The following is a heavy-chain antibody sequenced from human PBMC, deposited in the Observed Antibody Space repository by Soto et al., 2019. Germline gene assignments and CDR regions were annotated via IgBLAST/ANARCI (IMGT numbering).Heavy chain of an antibody. D-gene: IGHD5-12*01. CDR2: INPSGGST. J-gene: IGHJ4*02. CDR1: GYTFTSYY. Sequence: QVQLVQSGAEVKKPGASVKVSCKASGYTFTSYYMHWERQAPGQGLEWMGIINPSGGSTTYAQKFQGRVTMTRDTSTSTVYMELSSLRSEDTAVYYCARVGMATFDYWGQGSLVTVSS. V-gene: IGHV1-46*03. CDR3: ARVGMATFDY.